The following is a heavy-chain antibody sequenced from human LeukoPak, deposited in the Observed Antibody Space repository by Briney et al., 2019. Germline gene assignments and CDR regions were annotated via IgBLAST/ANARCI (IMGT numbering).Heavy chain of an antibody. CDR3: AKGTRQSYYYYYYMDV. J-gene: IGHJ6*03. D-gene: IGHD4-11*01. V-gene: IGHV3-23*01. Sequence: PGGSLRLSCAASGFTFSSYAMYWVRQAPGKGLEWVSGIFGSGGSTHYADSVKGRFTISRDNSKNTVYLQMNSLRAEDTAVYYCAKGTRQSYYYYYYMDVWGKGTTVTVSS. CDR2: IFGSGGST. CDR1: GFTFSSYA.